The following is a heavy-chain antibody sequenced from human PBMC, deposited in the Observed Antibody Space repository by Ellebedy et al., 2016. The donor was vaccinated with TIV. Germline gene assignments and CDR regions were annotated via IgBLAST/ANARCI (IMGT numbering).Heavy chain of an antibody. V-gene: IGHV5-51*01. Sequence: GESLKISXQGSRSNFPNSWIAWVRQMPGKGLEWMGRVYTGDSDTKYNPSFQGQVTFSADKSINTAYLHWTSLKASDTAIYYCAIHGPDYCRGNKCFSPEYFQHWGQGTLVTVSS. D-gene: IGHD2-15*01. CDR3: AIHGPDYCRGNKCFSPEYFQH. J-gene: IGHJ1*01. CDR2: VYTGDSDT. CDR1: RSNFPNSW.